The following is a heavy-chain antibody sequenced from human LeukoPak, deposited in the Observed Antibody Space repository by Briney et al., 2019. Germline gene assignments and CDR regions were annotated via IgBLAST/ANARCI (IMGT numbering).Heavy chain of an antibody. J-gene: IGHJ6*03. CDR3: ARGGYGSGSYLGYYYYMDV. CDR2: ISSSSSYI. Sequence: GSLRLSCAASGFTFSSYSMNWVRQAPGKGLEWVSSISSSSSYIYYADSVKGRFTISRNNAKNSLYLQMNSLRAEDTAVYYCARGGYGSGSYLGYYYYMDVWGKGTTVTVSS. V-gene: IGHV3-21*01. CDR1: GFTFSSYS. D-gene: IGHD3-10*01.